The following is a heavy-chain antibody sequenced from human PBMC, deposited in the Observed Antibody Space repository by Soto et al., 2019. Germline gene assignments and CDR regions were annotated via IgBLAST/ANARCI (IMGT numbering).Heavy chain of an antibody. J-gene: IGHJ4*02. CDR3: VRFWPPTYSEALTDYTDAFDY. CDR2: IYYSGST. Sequence: SETLSLTCTVSGGSISSSNYYWGWIRQPPGKGLEWIGSIYYSGSTYYNPTLKSRLIISVDTSKSQFSLKLSSVTAADTAVYYCVRFWPPTYSEALTDYTDAFDYWGQGTLVTVSS. CDR1: GGSISSSNYY. D-gene: IGHD3-9*01. V-gene: IGHV4-39*01.